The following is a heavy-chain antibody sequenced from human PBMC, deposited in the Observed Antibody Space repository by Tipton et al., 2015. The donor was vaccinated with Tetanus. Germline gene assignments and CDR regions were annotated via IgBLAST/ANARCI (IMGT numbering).Heavy chain of an antibody. CDR3: ARGSLRKGFLEWHFDY. V-gene: IGHV1-2*02. J-gene: IGHJ4*02. CDR1: GYTLTGFY. Sequence: QLVQSGAEVKKPGASVKVSCKAYGYTLTGFYMHWVRQAPGQGLEWLGWITPNNGATNFAHNFQDRVTMTSDTSISTVYMELNRLRSADSAVYYCARGSLRKGFLEWHFDYWGQGTLVAVYS. D-gene: IGHD3-3*01. CDR2: ITPNNGAT.